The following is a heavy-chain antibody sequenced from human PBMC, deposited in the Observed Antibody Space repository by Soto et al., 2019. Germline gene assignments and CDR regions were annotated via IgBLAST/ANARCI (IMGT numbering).Heavy chain of an antibody. CDR1: GYTFTTYY. CDR2: IDPSGGRT. Sequence: ASVKVSCKASGYTFTTYYMHWVRQAPGQGLEWMGVIDPSGGRTYYAQNFQGRVTLTRDSSTSTVYMELSSLGSEDTAVYYCARLLAPYCGGDCYSGLDFWGQGTQVTVSS. J-gene: IGHJ4*02. D-gene: IGHD2-21*02. CDR3: ARLLAPYCGGDCYSGLDF. V-gene: IGHV1-46*01.